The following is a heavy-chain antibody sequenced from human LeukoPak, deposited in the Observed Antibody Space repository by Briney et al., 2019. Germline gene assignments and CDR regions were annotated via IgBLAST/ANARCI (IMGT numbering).Heavy chain of an antibody. CDR2: IYPTDSDT. V-gene: IGHV5-51*01. D-gene: IGHD3-16*01. Sequence: GLEWMGIIYPTDSDTRYSPSFQGQVTFSADRSISTAYLQWSSLKASDTAIYYCLKQGGDVWGQGTTVTVSS. CDR3: LKQGGDV. J-gene: IGHJ6*02.